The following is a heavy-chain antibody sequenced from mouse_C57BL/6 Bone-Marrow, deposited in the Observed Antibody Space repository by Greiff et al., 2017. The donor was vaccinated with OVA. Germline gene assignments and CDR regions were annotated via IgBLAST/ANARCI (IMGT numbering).Heavy chain of an antibody. CDR2: INPYNGGT. D-gene: IGHD1-1*01. V-gene: IGHV1-19*01. CDR3: ARGPYITTVVAGDY. Sequence: EVQLQQSGPVLVKPGASVKMSCKASGYTFTDYYMNWVKQSHGKSLEWIGVINPYNGGTSYNQKFKGKATLTVDKSSSTAYMELNSLTSEDSAVYYCARGPYITTVVAGDYGGQGTTLTVSS. CDR1: GYTFTDYY. J-gene: IGHJ2*01.